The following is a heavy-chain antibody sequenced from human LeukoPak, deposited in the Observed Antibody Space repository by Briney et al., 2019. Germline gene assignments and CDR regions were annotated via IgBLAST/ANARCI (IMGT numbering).Heavy chain of an antibody. V-gene: IGHV3-23*01. CDR2: ISGSGGST. J-gene: IGHJ4*02. CDR3: AKFSGVVPAAPIDY. Sequence: PGASLRFSCAASGFTFSSYAMSWVRQAPGKGLEWVSAISGSGGSTYYADSVKGRFTISRDNSKNTLYLQMNSLRAEDTAVYYCAKFSGVVPAAPIDYWGQGTLVTVSS. D-gene: IGHD2-2*01. CDR1: GFTFSSYA.